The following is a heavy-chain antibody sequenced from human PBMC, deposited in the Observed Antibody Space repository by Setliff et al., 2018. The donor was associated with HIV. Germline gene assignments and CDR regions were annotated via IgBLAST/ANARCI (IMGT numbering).Heavy chain of an antibody. CDR2: INPGSGNT. V-gene: IGHV1-3*01. CDR1: GYTFSTYS. Sequence: ASVKVSCKASGYTFSTYSIHWVRQAPGQRLEWMGWINPGSGNTQYSQKLQGRITITRDSSASTAYMDLSSLRSEDTAVYYCAREGQWLDMGDAFDIWGQGTMVTVSS. J-gene: IGHJ3*02. D-gene: IGHD6-19*01. CDR3: AREGQWLDMGDAFDI.